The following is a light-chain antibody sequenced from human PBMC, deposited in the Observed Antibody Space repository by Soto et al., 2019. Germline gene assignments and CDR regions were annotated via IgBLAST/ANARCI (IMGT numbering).Light chain of an antibody. CDR3: RSYESSSTLLEV. J-gene: IGLJ2*01. Sequence: QSALTQPASVSGSPGQSITISCTGTSSDVGGYYYVSWYQQHPGTAPKLIIYDVSNRPSGVSDRFSGSKSGNTASLAITGLQAEDEADYYCRSYESSSTLLEVFGAGTKLTVL. CDR1: SSDVGGYYY. V-gene: IGLV2-14*01. CDR2: DVS.